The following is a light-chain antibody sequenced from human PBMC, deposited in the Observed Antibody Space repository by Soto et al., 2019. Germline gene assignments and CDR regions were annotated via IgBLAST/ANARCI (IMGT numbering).Light chain of an antibody. CDR2: DVN. Sequence: QPVLTQPRSVSGSPGQSVTISCTGTSSDVGGYNYVSWYQQHPGKAPKLMIYDVNKRPSGVPDRFSGSKSGNTASLTISGLQDEDEADYYCCSYAGSYTVVFGGGTKLTVL. CDR1: SSDVGGYNY. V-gene: IGLV2-11*01. J-gene: IGLJ2*01. CDR3: CSYAGSYTVV.